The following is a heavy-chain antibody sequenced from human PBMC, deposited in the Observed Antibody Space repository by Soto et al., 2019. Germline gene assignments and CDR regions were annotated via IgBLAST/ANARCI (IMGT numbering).Heavy chain of an antibody. CDR1: GGSISTYY. J-gene: IGHJ5*02. Sequence: PSETLSLTCTVSGGSISTYYWSWIRQPPGKGLEWIGYIYYDGSTSYNPSLRSRVTISVDTSKNQFSLILSSVTSADTAVYYCARARLSRSWWFDPWGQGTLVTVSS. D-gene: IGHD3-10*01. CDR2: IYYDGST. V-gene: IGHV4-59*01. CDR3: ARARLSRSWWFDP.